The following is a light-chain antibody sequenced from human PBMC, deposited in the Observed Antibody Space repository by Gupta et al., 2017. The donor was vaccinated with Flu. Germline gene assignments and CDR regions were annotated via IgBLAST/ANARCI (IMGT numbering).Light chain of an antibody. J-gene: IGKJ1*01. CDR3: QQDDSTPLT. Sequence: IVMTQSPDSLAVSLGERATINCKSSQSVLYSSNNKNYLAWYRQKPGQPPELLIYWASTRESGVPDRFTGSGSGTDFTLTISSLQAEDVAAYYCQQDDSTPLTFGQGTKVEIK. V-gene: IGKV4-1*01. CDR1: QSVLYSSNNKNY. CDR2: WAS.